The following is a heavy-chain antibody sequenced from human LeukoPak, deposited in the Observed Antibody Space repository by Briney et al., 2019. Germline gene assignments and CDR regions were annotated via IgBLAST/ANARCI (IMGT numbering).Heavy chain of an antibody. CDR2: IWYDGSNK. J-gene: IGHJ4*02. D-gene: IGHD3-3*01. V-gene: IGHV3-33*06. CDR3: AKGVDFWSGYPIDH. CDR1: GFTFSSYG. Sequence: GGSLRLSCAASGFTFSSYGMHWVRQAPGKGLEWVAVIWYDGSNKYYADSVKGRFTISRDNSKNTLYLQMNSLRAEDTAVYYCAKGVDFWSGYPIDHWGQGTLVTVSS.